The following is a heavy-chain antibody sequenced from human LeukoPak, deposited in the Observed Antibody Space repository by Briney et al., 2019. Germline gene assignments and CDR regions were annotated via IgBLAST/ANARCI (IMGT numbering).Heavy chain of an antibody. CDR3: ARSVEMAFIDY. CDR1: GGSLSSSTYY. CDR2: IYYSGST. D-gene: IGHD5-24*01. V-gene: IGHV4-39*07. Sequence: SETLSLTCTVSGGSLSSSTYYWGWIRQPPGKGLEWIGNIYYSGSTYYNPSIKSRVTISVDTSKNQCSLKLSSVTAADTAVYYCARSVEMAFIDYWGQGTLVTVSS. J-gene: IGHJ4*02.